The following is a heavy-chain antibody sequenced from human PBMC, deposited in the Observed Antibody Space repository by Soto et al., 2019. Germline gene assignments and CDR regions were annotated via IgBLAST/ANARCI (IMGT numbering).Heavy chain of an antibody. CDR2: IYYSGST. CDR1: GGSMNRSSSR. Sequence: CTVAGGSMNRSSSRWGRIHQHQGKGLEWIGSIYYSGSTYYNPSLKSRVTISVDTSKNQFSLKLSSVTAADTAVYYCARAYCSSTSCYRRGRIGGNWFGPWGQGTQVTVSS. D-gene: IGHD2-2*02. V-gene: IGHV4-39*01. J-gene: IGHJ5*02. CDR3: ARAYCSSTSCYRRGRIGGNWFGP.